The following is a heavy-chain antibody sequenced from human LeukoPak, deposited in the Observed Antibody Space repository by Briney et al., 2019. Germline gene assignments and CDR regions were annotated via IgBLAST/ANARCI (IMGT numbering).Heavy chain of an antibody. CDR1: GGSISSYF. CDR3: ARDLLSPGGPYYYYGMDV. D-gene: IGHD3-10*01. Sequence: SETLSLTCTVSGGSISSYFWTWIRQPAGKGLEWIGRIYTSGSTNYNPSLKSRVTMSVDTSKSQFSLKLSSVTAADTAVYYCARDLLSPGGPYYYYGMDVWGQGTTVTVSS. J-gene: IGHJ6*02. CDR2: IYTSGST. V-gene: IGHV4-4*07.